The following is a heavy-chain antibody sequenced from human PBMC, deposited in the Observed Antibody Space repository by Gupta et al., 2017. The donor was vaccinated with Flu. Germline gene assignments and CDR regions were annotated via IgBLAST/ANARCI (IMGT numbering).Heavy chain of an antibody. CDR3: VRDRGYELDYCDF. CDR1: GSPFNDCY. Sequence: VQLVESGGGLVKPGGSLRLSCVASGSPFNDCYLGWIRQATGKEAEWVAYINSYTTHTDCEDYVRGRLIISRDNAKNAVYLKMNSLRVEDTAMDYCVRDRGYELDYCDFWGQGTLVTVSP. CDR2: INSYTTHT. D-gene: IGHD5-12*01. J-gene: IGHJ4*02. V-gene: IGHV3-11*05.